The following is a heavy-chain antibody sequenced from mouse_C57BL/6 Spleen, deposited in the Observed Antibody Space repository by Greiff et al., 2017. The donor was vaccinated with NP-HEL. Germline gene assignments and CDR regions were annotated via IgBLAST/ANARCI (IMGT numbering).Heavy chain of an antibody. CDR1: GYSFTSYY. Sequence: VKLQESGPELVKPGASVKISCKASGYSFTSYYIHWVKQRPGQGLEWIGWIYPGSGNTKYNEKFKGKATLTADTSSSTAYMQLSSLTSEDSAVYYCARENWDGYFDVWGTGTTVTVSS. D-gene: IGHD4-1*01. CDR3: ARENWDGYFDV. CDR2: IYPGSGNT. V-gene: IGHV1-66*01. J-gene: IGHJ1*03.